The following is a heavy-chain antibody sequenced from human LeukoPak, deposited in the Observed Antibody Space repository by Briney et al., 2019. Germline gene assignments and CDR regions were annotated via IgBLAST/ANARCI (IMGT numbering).Heavy chain of an antibody. CDR3: ARDLIAADVYYGMDV. D-gene: IGHD6-13*01. CDR2: INSDGSST. V-gene: IGHV3-74*01. J-gene: IGHJ6*02. Sequence: PGGSLRLSCAASGLTFSTFLMHWVRQAPGKGLVWVSRINSDGSSTIYADSVRGRFTISRDNAKNTLYLQMNSLRAEDTAVYYCARDLIAADVYYGMDVWGQGTTVTVSS. CDR1: GLTFSTFL.